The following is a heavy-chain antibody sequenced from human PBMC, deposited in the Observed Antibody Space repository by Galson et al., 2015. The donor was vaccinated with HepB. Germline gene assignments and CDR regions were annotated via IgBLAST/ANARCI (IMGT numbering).Heavy chain of an antibody. V-gene: IGHV1-18*04. J-gene: IGHJ4*02. D-gene: IGHD5/OR15-5a*01. CDR2: ISAYNGNT. Sequence: SVKVSCKASGYTFTDFGISWVRQAPGQGLEWMGWISAYNGNTNYAQKFQGRVTMTTGTSTSSAYMELRSLRSDDTAVYYCVRDPGSVPGIFFDFWGQGALVTVSS. CDR3: VRDPGSVPGIFFDF. CDR1: GYTFTDFG.